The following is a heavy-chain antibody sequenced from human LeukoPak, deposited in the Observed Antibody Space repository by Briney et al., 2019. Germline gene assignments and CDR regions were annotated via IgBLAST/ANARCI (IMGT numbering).Heavy chain of an antibody. V-gene: IGHV3-23*01. J-gene: IGHJ4*02. CDR3: AAGLIMVTAFDY. Sequence: GGSLRLSCAASGFTFSSYAMSWVRQAPGKGLEWVSGISGSGGSTYHADSVKGRFTISRDNAKNTLYLHMNSLRGEDTAVYYCAAGLIMVTAFDYWGQGTRVTVFS. D-gene: IGHD2-21*02. CDR2: ISGSGGST. CDR1: GFTFSSYA.